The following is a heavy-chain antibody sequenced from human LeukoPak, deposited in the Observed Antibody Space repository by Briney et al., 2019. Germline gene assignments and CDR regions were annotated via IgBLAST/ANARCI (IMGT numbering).Heavy chain of an antibody. V-gene: IGHV3-48*04. Sequence: GGSLRLSCAASGFTFSSYGMNWVRQAPGKGLEWVSYISSSGSTIYYADSVKGRFTISRDNAKNSLYLQMNSLRAEDTAVYYCARGEGYYYDSSGYYWGQGTLVTVSS. CDR1: GFTFSSYG. J-gene: IGHJ4*02. CDR2: ISSSGSTI. CDR3: ARGEGYYYDSSGYY. D-gene: IGHD3-22*01.